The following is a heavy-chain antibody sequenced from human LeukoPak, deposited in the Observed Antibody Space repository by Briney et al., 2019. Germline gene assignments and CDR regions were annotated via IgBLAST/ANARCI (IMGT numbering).Heavy chain of an antibody. V-gene: IGHV4-39*02. J-gene: IGHJ3*02. CDR1: GGSISSISYY. D-gene: IGHD1-14*01. CDR3: AREDSDNTDDAFDI. Sequence: PSETLSLTCTVSGGSISSISYYWGWIRQPPGKGLEWIGSIYYSGSTYYNPSLKSRVTISVDTSRNKFSLKLTSVTAADTAVNYCAREDSDNTDDAFDIWGQGTVVTVSS. CDR2: IYYSGST.